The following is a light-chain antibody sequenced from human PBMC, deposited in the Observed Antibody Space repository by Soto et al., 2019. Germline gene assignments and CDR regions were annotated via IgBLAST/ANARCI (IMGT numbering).Light chain of an antibody. CDR1: RSVISNL. CDR3: QQYGNSPRT. CDR2: GAT. V-gene: IGKV3-20*01. Sequence: EVVSTQSLGPGELSTGERATISCRAGRSVISNLLAWYQQKPGQAPRLLIYGATNRATGIPDRFSGSGSGTDFTLTISRLEPEDFAVYYCQQYGNSPRTSGQGTKVDI. J-gene: IGKJ1*01.